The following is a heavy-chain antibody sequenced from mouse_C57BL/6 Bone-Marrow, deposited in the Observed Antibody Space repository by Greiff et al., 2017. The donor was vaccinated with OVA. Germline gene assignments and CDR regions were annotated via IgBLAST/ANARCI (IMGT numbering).Heavy chain of an antibody. CDR2: IWSGGST. D-gene: IGHD2-2*01. J-gene: IGHJ1*03. V-gene: IGHV2-2*01. CDR3: ARTGDGYDEDDV. Sequence: QVQLQRSGPGLVQPSQSLSIPCTVLGFSLTSYGVHWFRQSPGKGLEWLGVIWSGGSTDYNAAFISRLSISKDNSNSPVFFKMNSLQADDTAIYYCARTGDGYDEDDVWGTGTTVTVSS. CDR1: GFSLTSYG.